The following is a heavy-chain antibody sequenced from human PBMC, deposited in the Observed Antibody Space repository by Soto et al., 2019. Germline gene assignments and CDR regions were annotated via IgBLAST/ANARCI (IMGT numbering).Heavy chain of an antibody. V-gene: IGHV4-59*08. Sequence: SETLSLTCTVSGGSISSYYWSWIRQPPGKGLEWLGYIYYSGSTNYNPSLKSRVTISVDTSKNQFSLKLSSLTAADTAVYYRARNYGPGYTFDYWGQGTLVTVSS. CDR3: ARNYGPGYTFDY. CDR1: GGSISSYY. J-gene: IGHJ4*02. D-gene: IGHD3-10*01. CDR2: IYYSGST.